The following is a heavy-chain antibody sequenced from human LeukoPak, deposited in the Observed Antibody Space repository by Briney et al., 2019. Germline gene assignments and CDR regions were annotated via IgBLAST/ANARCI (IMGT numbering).Heavy chain of an antibody. Sequence: SXAXXGXXFXSNXXXWVRLAPGKGLEWVANIKEDGTETYYVDSVKGRFTISRDNAKNSLYLQMNSLRVEDTAVYYCAKEGRSLQTYWGQGTLVTVSS. CDR2: IKEDGTET. CDR1: GXXFXSNX. D-gene: IGHD5-24*01. J-gene: IGHJ4*02. V-gene: IGHV3-7*03. CDR3: AKEGRSLQTY.